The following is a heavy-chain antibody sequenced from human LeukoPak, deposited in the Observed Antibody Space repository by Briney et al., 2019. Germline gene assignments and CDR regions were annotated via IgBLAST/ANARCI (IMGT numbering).Heavy chain of an antibody. CDR3: ARDNSSGYFDY. CDR1: GFTFSSYG. D-gene: IGHD3-22*01. CDR2: IWYDGSNK. V-gene: IGHV3-33*01. Sequence: AGGSLRLSCAASGFTFSSYGMHWVRQAPGKGLEWVAVIWYDGSNKYYADSVKGRFTISRDNSKNTLYLQMNSLRAEDTAVYYCARDNSSGYFDYWGQGTLVTVSS. J-gene: IGHJ4*02.